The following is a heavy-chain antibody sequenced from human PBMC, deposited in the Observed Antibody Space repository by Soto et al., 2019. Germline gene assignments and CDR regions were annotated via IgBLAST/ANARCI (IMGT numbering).Heavy chain of an antibody. CDR3: AKGVLSFHYGMEV. CDR2: ISSAAGRTS. Sequence: GGSLRLSCATSGFTFNTYPMTWVRQAPGKGLEWVSSISSAAGRTSSYADSVKGRFAISRDFSDNTVYLQMNNLRVDDTAVYFCAKGVLSFHYGMEVWGQGTTVTVS. J-gene: IGHJ6*02. V-gene: IGHV3-23*01. CDR1: GFTFNTYP. D-gene: IGHD3-10*01.